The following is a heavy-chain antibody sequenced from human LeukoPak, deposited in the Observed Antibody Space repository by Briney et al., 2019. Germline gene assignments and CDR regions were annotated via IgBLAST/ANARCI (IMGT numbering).Heavy chain of an antibody. CDR2: FDPEDGET. Sequence: ASVKVSCKVSGYTLTELSMHWVRQAPGKGLEWMGGFDPEDGETIYAQKFQGRVTMTEVTSTDTAYMELRSLRSDDTAVYYCARDLGSGIAEPFDHWGQGTLVTVSS. D-gene: IGHD6-13*01. CDR1: GYTLTELS. J-gene: IGHJ4*02. V-gene: IGHV1-24*01. CDR3: ARDLGSGIAEPFDH.